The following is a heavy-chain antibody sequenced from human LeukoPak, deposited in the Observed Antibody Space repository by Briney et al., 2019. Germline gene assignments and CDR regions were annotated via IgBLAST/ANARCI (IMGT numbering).Heavy chain of an antibody. V-gene: IGHV4-34*01. Sequence: SETLSPTCAVYGGSFSGYYWSWIRQPPGKGLEWIGEINHSGSTNYNPSLKSRVTISVDTSKNQFSLKLSSVTAADTAVYYCARNHYDSSGYYGGETYYFDYWGQGTLVTVSS. J-gene: IGHJ4*02. CDR2: INHSGST. D-gene: IGHD3-22*01. CDR1: GGSFSGYY. CDR3: ARNHYDSSGYYGGETYYFDY.